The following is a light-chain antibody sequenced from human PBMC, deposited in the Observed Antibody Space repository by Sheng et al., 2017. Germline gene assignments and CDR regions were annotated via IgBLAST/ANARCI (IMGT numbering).Light chain of an antibody. CDR2: ANS. CDR3: QIWDASSYHVV. V-gene: IGLV3-21*02. Sequence: SYVLTQPSSVSMAPGQTARITCGGDNIGSKSVHWYQQKSGQAPVXVVFANSDRPSGIPERFSGSNSGNTATLTISRVEAGYEADYYCQIWDASSYHVVFGGGTEGDRP. J-gene: IGLJ2*01. CDR1: NIGSKS.